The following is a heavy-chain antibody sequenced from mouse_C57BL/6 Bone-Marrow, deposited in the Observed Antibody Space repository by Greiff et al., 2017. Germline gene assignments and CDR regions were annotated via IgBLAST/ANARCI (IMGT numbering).Heavy chain of an antibody. CDR1: GFNIKDDY. D-gene: IGHD1-1*01. J-gene: IGHJ4*01. Sequence: VQLQQSGAELVRPGASVKLSCTASGFNIKDDYMPWVKQRPEQGLEWIGWIDPENGDTEYASKFQGKATITADTSSNTAYLQLSSLTSEDTAVYYCTTITTVVATNDMDYWGQGTSVTVSS. V-gene: IGHV14-4*01. CDR2: IDPENGDT. CDR3: TTITTVVATNDMDY.